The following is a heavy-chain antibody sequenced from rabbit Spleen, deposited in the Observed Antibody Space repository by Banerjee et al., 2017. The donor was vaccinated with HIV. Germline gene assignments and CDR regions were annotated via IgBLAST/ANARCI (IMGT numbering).Heavy chain of an antibody. J-gene: IGHJ6*01. D-gene: IGHD8-1*01. V-gene: IGHV1S40*01. Sequence: QSLEESGGGLVKPGASLTLTCTASGFSFSYSDYMCWVRQPPGKGPEWIACIGAGVSYTTYYATWAKGRFTISKTSSTTVTLQMTSLTVADTATYFCARDSGTSFSSYGMDLWGQGTLVTVS. CDR2: IGAGVSYTT. CDR1: GFSFSYSDY. CDR3: ARDSGTSFSSYGMDL.